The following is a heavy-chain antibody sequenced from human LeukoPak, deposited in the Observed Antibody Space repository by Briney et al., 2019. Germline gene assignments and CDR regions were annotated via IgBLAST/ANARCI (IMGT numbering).Heavy chain of an antibody. V-gene: IGHV3-64*01. CDR3: ARESEAAAFDY. D-gene: IGHD6-13*01. CDR1: GFTFSSYE. J-gene: IGHJ4*02. CDR2: ISSNGGST. Sequence: GGSLRLSCAASGFTFSSYEMNWVRQAPGKGLEYVSAISSNGGSTYYANSVKGRFTISRDNSKNTLYLQMGSLRAEDMAVYYCARESEAAAFDYWGQGTLVTVSS.